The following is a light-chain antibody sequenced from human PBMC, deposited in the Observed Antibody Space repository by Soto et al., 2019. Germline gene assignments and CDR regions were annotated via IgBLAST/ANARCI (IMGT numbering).Light chain of an antibody. V-gene: IGLV2-18*02. CDR1: SSDVGSYNR. Sequence: QSALTQPPSVSGSPGQSVAISCTGTSSDVGSYNRVAWYQQAPGTAPKLMISEVNNRPSGVPDRFSGSKSSNTASLTISGLQAEDEADYYCSSYTSSSTYVFGTGTKLTVL. CDR3: SSYTSSSTYV. CDR2: EVN. J-gene: IGLJ1*01.